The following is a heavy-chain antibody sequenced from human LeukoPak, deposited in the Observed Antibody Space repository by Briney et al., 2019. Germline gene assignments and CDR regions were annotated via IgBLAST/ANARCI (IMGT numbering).Heavy chain of an antibody. CDR1: GGSISSYY. J-gene: IGHJ1*01. CDR2: IYTSGST. Sequence: PSETLSLTCTVSGGSISSYYWSWIRQPAGEGLEWIGRIYTSGSTNYNPSLKSRVTMSVDTSKNQFSLKLSSVTAADTAVYYCARMGYYYDSSGYWEYFQHWGQGTLVTVSS. CDR3: ARMGYYYDSSGYWEYFQH. V-gene: IGHV4-4*07. D-gene: IGHD3-22*01.